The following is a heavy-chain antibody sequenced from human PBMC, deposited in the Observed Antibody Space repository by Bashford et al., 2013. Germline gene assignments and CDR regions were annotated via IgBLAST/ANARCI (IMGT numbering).Heavy chain of an antibody. J-gene: IGHJ5*02. D-gene: IGHD3-22*01. Sequence: SETLSLTCSVSGGSISSSNYYWGWIRQPPGKGLEWIGSIYYRGRAYQNPSLKSRVTTSVDTSKNQFSLELNSVTASDTAEYYCARHYGPASHNDNTDYYFGTWGQGILVTVSS. CDR3: ARHYGPASHNDNTDYYFGT. V-gene: IGHV4-39*01. CDR1: GGSISSSNYY. CDR2: IYYRGRA.